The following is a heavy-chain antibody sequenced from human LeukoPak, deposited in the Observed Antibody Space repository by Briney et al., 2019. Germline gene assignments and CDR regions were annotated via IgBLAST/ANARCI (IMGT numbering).Heavy chain of an antibody. CDR3: AKVNYYGDYGEIRYFDL. CDR2: ISGSGGST. J-gene: IGHJ2*01. Sequence: PGGSLRLSCAASGFTFSSYAMSWVRQAPGKGLEWVSAISGSGGSTYYADSVKGRFTISRDNSKNTLYLQMNGLRAEDTAVYYCAKVNYYGDYGEIRYFDLWGRGTLVTVSS. CDR1: GFTFSSYA. D-gene: IGHD4-17*01. V-gene: IGHV3-23*01.